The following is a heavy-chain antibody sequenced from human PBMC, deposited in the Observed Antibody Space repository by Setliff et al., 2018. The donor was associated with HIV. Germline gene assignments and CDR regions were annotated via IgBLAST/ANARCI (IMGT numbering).Heavy chain of an antibody. D-gene: IGHD4-4*01. CDR1: GFAFNTYT. V-gene: IGHV3-21*01. Sequence: PGGSLRLSCTDSGFAFNTYTMNWVRQAPGKGLEWVSSISSSSSFIYYADSVRGRFTVSRDNAKNSLYLQMISLRVEDTAIYYCASFPTITASQDVFDIWGHGTMVTVSS. CDR2: ISSSSSFI. J-gene: IGHJ3*02. CDR3: ASFPTITASQDVFDI.